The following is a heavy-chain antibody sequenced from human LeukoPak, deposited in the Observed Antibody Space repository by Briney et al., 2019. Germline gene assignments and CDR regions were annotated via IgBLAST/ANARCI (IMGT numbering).Heavy chain of an antibody. V-gene: IGHV4-31*03. J-gene: IGHJ4*02. Sequence: SQTLSLTCTVSGGSISSGGYYLSWLRQHPGKGLESLGYIYYSGSTYYNPSLKSRVTISVDTSKNQFSLKLSSVTAADTAVYYCARARGRSSLTYYFDYWGQGTLVTVSS. CDR2: IYYSGST. D-gene: IGHD1-26*01. CDR1: GGSISSGGYY. CDR3: ARARGRSSLTYYFDY.